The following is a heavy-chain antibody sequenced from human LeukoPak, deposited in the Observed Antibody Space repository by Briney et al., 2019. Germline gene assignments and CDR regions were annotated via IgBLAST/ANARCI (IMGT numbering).Heavy chain of an antibody. Sequence: PGGSLRLSCAASGLTFSRYWLTWVRQAPGKGLXXXXXXXXXXSEKNYVDSVKGRFTISRDNAKSSLYLQMNSLRDEDTAVYHCVSRGCTANACFVSSFNCFDHWGQGSLVTVSS. CDR3: VSRGCTANACFVSSFNCFDH. CDR2: XXXXXSEK. J-gene: IGHJ4*02. V-gene: IGHV3-7*03. CDR1: GLTFSRYW. D-gene: IGHD2-8*02.